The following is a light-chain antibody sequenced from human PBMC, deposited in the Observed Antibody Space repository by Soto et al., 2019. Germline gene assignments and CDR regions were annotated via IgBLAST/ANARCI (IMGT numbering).Light chain of an antibody. CDR1: QSVSGF. CDR3: QQYGSSGT. J-gene: IGKJ1*01. Sequence: ESVLTQSPATLSLSPGERATLSCRASQSVSGFLAWFQQKPGQAPRLLIYGASNRATGIPDRFSGSGSGTDFTLTISRLEPEDFAVYYCQQYGSSGTFGQGTKVDIK. V-gene: IGKV3-20*01. CDR2: GAS.